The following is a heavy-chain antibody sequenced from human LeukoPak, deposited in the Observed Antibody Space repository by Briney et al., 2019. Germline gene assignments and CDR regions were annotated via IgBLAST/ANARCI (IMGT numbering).Heavy chain of an antibody. D-gene: IGHD2-2*01. J-gene: IGHJ5*02. Sequence: SVKVSCKASGGTFSSYAISWVLQAPGQGLEWMGRIIPIFGTANYAQRFQGRVTITTDESTSTAYMELSSLRSDDTAVYYCARVDYCSSTSCSHNWFDPWGQGTLVTVSS. V-gene: IGHV1-69*05. CDR2: IIPIFGTA. CDR3: ARVDYCSSTSCSHNWFDP. CDR1: GGTFSSYA.